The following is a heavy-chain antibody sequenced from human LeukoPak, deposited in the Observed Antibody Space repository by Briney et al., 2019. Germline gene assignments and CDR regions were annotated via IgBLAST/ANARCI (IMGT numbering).Heavy chain of an antibody. V-gene: IGHV3-21*01. Sequence: GGSLRLSCAASGFTFSSYSMNWVRQAPGKGLEWVSSISSSSRYIYYADSVKGRFTISRDNAKNSLYLQMNSLRAEDTAVYYCARVLGYCSGGSCPTWGQGTLVTVSS. CDR3: ARVLGYCSGGSCPT. CDR2: ISSSSRYI. D-gene: IGHD2-15*01. J-gene: IGHJ5*02. CDR1: GFTFSSYS.